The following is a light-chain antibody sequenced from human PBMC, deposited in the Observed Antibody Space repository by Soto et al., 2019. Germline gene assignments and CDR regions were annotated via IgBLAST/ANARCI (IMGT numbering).Light chain of an antibody. J-gene: IGKJ2*01. CDR3: QQYNSYSYT. Sequence: DIQMTQSPSTLSASVGDRVTITCRASQSISSWLAWYQQKPGKAPKVLIYDASSLESGVPSRFSGSGSGTEFPLTISSLQPDDFATYYCQQYNSYSYTFGQGTKVDIK. V-gene: IGKV1-5*01. CDR1: QSISSW. CDR2: DAS.